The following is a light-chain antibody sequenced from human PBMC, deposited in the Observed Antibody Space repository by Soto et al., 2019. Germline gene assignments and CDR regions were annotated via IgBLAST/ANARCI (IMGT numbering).Light chain of an antibody. Sequence: IQLTQSPSSLSASVGDRVTITCRASQGISSYLAWYQQKPGKAPKVLISAASTLQSGVPSRFSCSGYGTDFTLTISSLQPEDFATYYCQQLKSYPLTFGGGTKMEIK. CDR3: QQLKSYPLT. J-gene: IGKJ4*01. V-gene: IGKV1-9*01. CDR2: AAS. CDR1: QGISSY.